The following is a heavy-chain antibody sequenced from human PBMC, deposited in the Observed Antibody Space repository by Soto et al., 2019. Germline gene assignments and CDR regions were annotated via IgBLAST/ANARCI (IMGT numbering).Heavy chain of an antibody. Sequence: GGSLRLSCAASGFTFSSYGMHWVRQAPGKGLEWVAVIWYDGSNKYYADSVKGRFTISRDNSKNTLYLQMNSLRAEDTAVYYCARPHVVVTAILENWGQGTLVTVSS. CDR1: GFTFSSYG. V-gene: IGHV3-33*01. J-gene: IGHJ4*02. D-gene: IGHD2-21*02. CDR2: IWYDGSNK. CDR3: ARPHVVVTAILEN.